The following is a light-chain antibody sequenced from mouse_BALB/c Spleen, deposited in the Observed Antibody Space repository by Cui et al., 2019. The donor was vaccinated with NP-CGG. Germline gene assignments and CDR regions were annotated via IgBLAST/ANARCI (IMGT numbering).Light chain of an antibody. Sequence: AVLPQESALTTPPCETVTLTCRSSTGPVTTSNYANWVQEKPDHLFTGLIGGTNNRAPGVPARFSGSLIGDKAALTITGAQTEDEAIYFCALWYSNHWVFGGGTKLTVL. V-gene: IGLV1*01. CDR3: ALWYSNHWV. J-gene: IGLJ1*01. CDR1: TGPVTTSNY. CDR2: GTN.